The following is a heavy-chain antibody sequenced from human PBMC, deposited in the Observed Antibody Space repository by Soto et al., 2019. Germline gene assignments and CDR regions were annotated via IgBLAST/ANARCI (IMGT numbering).Heavy chain of an antibody. CDR3: ARESEDLTSNFDY. V-gene: IGHV3-21*06. CDR1: GFTFTRYS. Sequence: GGSLRLSCEASGFTFTRYSMHWVRQAPGKGLEWVSSISSTTNYIYYGDSMKGRFTISRDNAKNSLYLEMNSLRAEDTAVYYCARESEDLTSNFDYWGQGTLVTVS. CDR2: ISSTTNYI. J-gene: IGHJ4*02.